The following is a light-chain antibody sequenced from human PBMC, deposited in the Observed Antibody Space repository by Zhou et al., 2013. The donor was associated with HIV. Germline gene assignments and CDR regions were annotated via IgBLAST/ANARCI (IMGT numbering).Light chain of an antibody. CDR1: QDIRND. V-gene: IGKV1-17*01. CDR2: AAS. J-gene: IGKJ1*01. Sequence: DIQMTQSPSSLAASIGDKVTITCRASQDIRNDLGWYQQKPGKAPKLLIYAASSLQSGVPSRFSGSGSGTDFTLTISSLQPEDFATYYCQQANSFPPTFGQGTKVEIK. CDR3: QQANSFPPT.